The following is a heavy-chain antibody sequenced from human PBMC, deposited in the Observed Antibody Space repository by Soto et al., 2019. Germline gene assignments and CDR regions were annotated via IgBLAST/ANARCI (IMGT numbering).Heavy chain of an antibody. Sequence: SETLSLTCTVSGASIRSSAYWGWIRQPPGKGLEWIGSIYSIGNTYYNPSLKSGVTISADTSKNQFSLNLIPMTAADTAVYYCRRSSRYSTDVWGQGITVTVS. D-gene: IGHD6-19*01. CDR2: IYSIGNT. J-gene: IGHJ6*02. CDR3: RRSSRYSTDV. CDR1: GASIRSSAY. V-gene: IGHV4-39*01.